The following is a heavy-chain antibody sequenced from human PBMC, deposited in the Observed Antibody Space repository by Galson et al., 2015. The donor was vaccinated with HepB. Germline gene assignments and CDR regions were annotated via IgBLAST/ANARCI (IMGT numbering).Heavy chain of an antibody. CDR1: GFTFSDYS. CDR2: IRSRAYSVTT. D-gene: IGHD1-26*01. Sequence: SLRLSCAASGFTFSDYSMTWVRQAPGKGLEWVSFIRSRAYSVTTQYAASVDGRFTISRDDSKGIVYLQMSSLRTEDTALYYCSRGVGATPRRPDYWGQGTLVTVSS. J-gene: IGHJ4*02. CDR3: SRGVGATPRRPDY. V-gene: IGHV3-49*04.